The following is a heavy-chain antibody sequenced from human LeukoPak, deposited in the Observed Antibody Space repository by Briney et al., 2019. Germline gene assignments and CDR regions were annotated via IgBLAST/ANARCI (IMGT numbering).Heavy chain of an antibody. D-gene: IGHD5-18*01. J-gene: IGHJ4*02. CDR1: GYSFPAKY. Sequence: ASLKVSCKASGYSFPAKYMHWVRQAPGQGLEWMGWINPNSGDTKFAQKFQGRVTMTRDTSISTAYMDLSSLTSDDTPVYYCARGQYRYAFDYWGQGTLVTVSS. V-gene: IGHV1-2*02. CDR2: INPNSGDT. CDR3: ARGQYRYAFDY.